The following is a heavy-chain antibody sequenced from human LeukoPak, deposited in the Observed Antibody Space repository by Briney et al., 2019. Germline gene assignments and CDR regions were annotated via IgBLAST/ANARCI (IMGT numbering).Heavy chain of an antibody. CDR1: GFTFGTYA. CDR3: ARDPRGGCEIDY. D-gene: IGHD3-10*01. V-gene: IGHV3-21*04. Sequence: GGSLRLSCAASGFTFGTYAMNWVRQAPGKGLEWVSSISSSSEYIHYADSVEGRFTISRDNAKNSVYLQMNSLRAEDTAVYYCARDPRGGCEIDYWGQGTLVTVSS. J-gene: IGHJ4*02. CDR2: ISSSSEYI.